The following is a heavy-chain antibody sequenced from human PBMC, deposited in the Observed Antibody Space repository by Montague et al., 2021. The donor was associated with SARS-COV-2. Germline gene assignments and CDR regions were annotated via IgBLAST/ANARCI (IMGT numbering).Heavy chain of an antibody. D-gene: IGHD1-1*01. CDR3: AREREVERAARTLVAFDM. J-gene: IGHJ3*02. CDR2: ISQSGTA. CDR1: GGSFSVHY. V-gene: IGHV4-34*01. Sequence: SETLSLTCAVYGGSFSVHYWSWLRQSPRSGLEWIAEISQSGTAHYNPSPESRVSISLDTSRNQFTLKLSPVTAADTAMYYCAREREVERAARTLVAFDMWGQGTMVTVSS.